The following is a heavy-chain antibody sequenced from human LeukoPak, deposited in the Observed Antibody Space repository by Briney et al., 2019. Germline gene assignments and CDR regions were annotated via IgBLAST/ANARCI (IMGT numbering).Heavy chain of an antibody. J-gene: IGHJ4*02. Sequence: SVKVSCKASGGTFISYTISWVRQAPGQGLEWMGRIIPILGIANYAQKFQGRVTITADKSTSTAYMELSSLRSEDTAVYYCARATVTTTHYFDYWGQGTLVTVSS. D-gene: IGHD4-17*01. CDR1: GGTFISYT. CDR3: ARATVTTTHYFDY. CDR2: IIPILGIA. V-gene: IGHV1-69*02.